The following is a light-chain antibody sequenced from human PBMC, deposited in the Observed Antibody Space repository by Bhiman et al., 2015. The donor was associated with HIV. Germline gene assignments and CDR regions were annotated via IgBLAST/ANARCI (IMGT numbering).Light chain of an antibody. CDR2: QDN. CDR3: QAWDSKTVV. V-gene: IGLV3-1*01. CDR1: KLGDKY. Sequence: SYELTQPPSVSVSPGQTASITCSGDKLGDKYVCWYQQKPGQSPVLVMYQDNKRPSGIPERFSGSNSGNIATLTISGTQTMDEADYYCQAWDSKTVVFGGGTRLTVL. J-gene: IGLJ3*02.